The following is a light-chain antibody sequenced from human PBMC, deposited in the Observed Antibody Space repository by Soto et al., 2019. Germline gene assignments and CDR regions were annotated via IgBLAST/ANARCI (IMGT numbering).Light chain of an antibody. V-gene: IGKV3-20*01. J-gene: IGKJ3*01. CDR2: GAS. CDR3: QQYGSSPPFT. CDR1: HSVSNNY. Sequence: TQSPSTLPASVGDRVTITCRASHSVSNNYLAWYQQKPGQAPRLLIYGASSRATDIPDRFSGSGSGTDFTLTISRLEPEDFGVYYCQQYGSSPPFTFGPGTKVDIK.